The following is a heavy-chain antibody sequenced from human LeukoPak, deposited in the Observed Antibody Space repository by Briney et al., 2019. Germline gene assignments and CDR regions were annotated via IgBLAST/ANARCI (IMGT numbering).Heavy chain of an antibody. V-gene: IGHV1-69*05. Sequence: SVKVSCKASGGTFSSYAISWVRQAPGQGLEWMGGIIPIFGTANYAQKFQGRVTMTRDTSTSTVYMELSSLRSEDTAVYYCARELVSSYYYYGMDVWGQGTTVTVSS. J-gene: IGHJ6*02. D-gene: IGHD2-8*02. CDR3: ARELVSSYYYYGMDV. CDR1: GGTFSSYA. CDR2: IIPIFGTA.